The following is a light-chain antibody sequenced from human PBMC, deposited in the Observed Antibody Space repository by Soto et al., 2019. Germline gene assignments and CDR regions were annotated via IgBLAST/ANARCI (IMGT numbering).Light chain of an antibody. Sequence: QSVLTQPASVSGAPGQRVTISCTGSSSNIGAGYDVHWYQQLPGTAPKLLIYGNSNRPSGVPDRFSGSKSGTSASLAITGLQAEDEADYYCQSYDSSLSGSVFGGGIKLTVL. J-gene: IGLJ2*01. V-gene: IGLV1-40*01. CDR3: QSYDSSLSGSV. CDR1: SSNIGAGYD. CDR2: GNS.